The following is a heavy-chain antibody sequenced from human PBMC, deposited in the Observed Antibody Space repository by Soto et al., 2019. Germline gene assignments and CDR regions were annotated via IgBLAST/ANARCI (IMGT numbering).Heavy chain of an antibody. CDR3: AKIGKSSSWT. CDR1: GFTFSSYV. CDR2: ISGSGGSP. D-gene: IGHD6-13*01. V-gene: IGHV3-23*01. J-gene: IGHJ5*02. Sequence: PGGSLRLSCAASGFTFSSYVMSWVRQAPGKGLEWVSAISGSGGSPYYADSVRGRFTISRANSKNTLYLQMNSLRAEDTAVYYCAKIGKSSSWTWGQGTLVTVSS.